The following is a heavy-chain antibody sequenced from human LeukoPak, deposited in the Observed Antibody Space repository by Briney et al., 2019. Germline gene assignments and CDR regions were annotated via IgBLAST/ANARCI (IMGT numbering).Heavy chain of an antibody. J-gene: IGHJ3*02. CDR3: ARHGDFNDAFDI. Sequence: PSETLSLTCAVSGGSISSGGYSWSWIRQPPGKGLEWIGYIYHSGSTYYNPSLKSRVTISVDRSKNQFSLKLSSVTAADTAVYYCARHGDFNDAFDIWGQGTMVTVSS. CDR1: GGSISSGGYS. CDR2: IYHSGST. V-gene: IGHV4-30-2*01. D-gene: IGHD4-17*01.